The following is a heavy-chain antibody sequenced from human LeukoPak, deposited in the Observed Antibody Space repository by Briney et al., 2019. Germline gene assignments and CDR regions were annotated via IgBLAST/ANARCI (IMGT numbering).Heavy chain of an antibody. CDR2: ISSSGSTI. Sequence: PGGSLRLSCAASGFTFSSYAMSWIRQAPGKGLEWVSYISSSGSTIYYADSVKGRFTISRDNAKNSLYLQMNSLRAEDTAVYYCARSEYSSSYYFDYWGQGTLVTVSS. D-gene: IGHD6-6*01. V-gene: IGHV3-11*01. CDR3: ARSEYSSSYYFDY. CDR1: GFTFSSYA. J-gene: IGHJ4*02.